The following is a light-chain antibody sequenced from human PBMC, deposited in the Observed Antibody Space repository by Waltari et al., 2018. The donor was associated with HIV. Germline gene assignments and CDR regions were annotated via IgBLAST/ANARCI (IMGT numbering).Light chain of an antibody. J-gene: IGLJ3*02. CDR1: SSNIGSND. CDR2: DNY. V-gene: IGLV1-51*01. CDR3: GTWDSGLSAVV. Sequence: QSVFTQPPSVSAAPGQRVTISCSGSSSNIGSNDVSWYQQLPGTAPKLLIFDNYKRPSGIPDRFSGSKSGTSATLGITGLQTGDEADYYCGTWDSGLSAVVFGGGTKLTVL.